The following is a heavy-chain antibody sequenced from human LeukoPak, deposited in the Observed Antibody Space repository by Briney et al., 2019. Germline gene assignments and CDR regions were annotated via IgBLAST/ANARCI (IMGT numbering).Heavy chain of an antibody. CDR2: IYYTGTT. J-gene: IGHJ4*02. V-gene: IGHV4-59*01. CDR1: GGSIASDY. Sequence: SETLSLTCTVSGGSIASDYWSWIRQPPGKGPEWIGYIYYTGTTNYNPSLKSRVTISVDTSKNQFSLKLSSVTAADTAVYFCARIGDYGVDYWSQGTLVTVSS. CDR3: ARIGDYGVDY. D-gene: IGHD4-17*01.